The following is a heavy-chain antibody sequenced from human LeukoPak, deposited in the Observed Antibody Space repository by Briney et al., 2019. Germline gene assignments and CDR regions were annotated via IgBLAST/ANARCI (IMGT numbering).Heavy chain of an antibody. V-gene: IGHV3-15*01. CDR2: IKSKTDGGTT. CDR3: ARVKEASAFDI. D-gene: IGHD5-12*01. J-gene: IGHJ3*02. CDR1: GFTVSSNY. Sequence: GGSLRLSCAASGFTVSSNYMSWIRQAPGKGLEWVGRIKSKTDGGTTDYAAPVKGRFTISRDDSKNTLYLQMNSLKTEDTAVYYCARVKEASAFDIWGQGTMVTVSS.